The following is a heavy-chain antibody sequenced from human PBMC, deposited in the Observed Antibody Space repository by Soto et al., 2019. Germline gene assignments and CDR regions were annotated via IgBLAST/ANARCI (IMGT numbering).Heavy chain of an antibody. D-gene: IGHD3-3*01. V-gene: IGHV4-31*03. CDR2: IYYSGST. Sequence: TLSLTCTVSGGSISSDGYYWSWLRQHPGKGLEWIGYIYYSGSTYYNPSLKSRVTISVDTSKNQFSLKLSSVTAADTAVYYCARDLLSGYDFWSGYYTLGLDVWGQGTTVTVSS. J-gene: IGHJ6*02. CDR1: GGSISSDGYY. CDR3: ARDLLSGYDFWSGYYTLGLDV.